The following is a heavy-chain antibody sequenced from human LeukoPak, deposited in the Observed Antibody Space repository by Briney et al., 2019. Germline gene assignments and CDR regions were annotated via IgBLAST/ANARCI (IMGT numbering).Heavy chain of an antibody. V-gene: IGHV1-2*04. CDR3: ASTGTIDYYYGMDV. D-gene: IGHD1-1*01. CDR2: INPNSGGT. J-gene: IGHJ6*02. CDR1: GGTFTGYY. Sequence: ASVKVSCKASGGTFTGYYMHWVRQAPGQGLEWMGWINPNSGGTNYAQKFQGWVTMTRDTSISTAYMELSRLRSDDTAVYYCASTGTIDYYYGMDVWGQGTTVTVSS.